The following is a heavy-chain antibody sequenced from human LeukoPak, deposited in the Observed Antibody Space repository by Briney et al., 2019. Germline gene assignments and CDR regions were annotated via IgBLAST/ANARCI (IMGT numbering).Heavy chain of an antibody. CDR2: IIPILGIA. CDR3: ARENDSSGYASRD. Sequence: GASVKVSFKSSGCTFSTYAISWVRQAPGQGLEWMGRIIPILGIANYAQKFQGRVTITADKSTSTAYMELSSLRSEDTAVYYCARENDSSGYASRDWGQGTLVTVSS. CDR1: GCTFSTYA. V-gene: IGHV1-69*04. J-gene: IGHJ4*02. D-gene: IGHD3-22*01.